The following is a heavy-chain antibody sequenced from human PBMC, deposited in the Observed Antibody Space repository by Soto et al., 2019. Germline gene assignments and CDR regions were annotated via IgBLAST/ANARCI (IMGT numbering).Heavy chain of an antibody. D-gene: IGHD3-16*02. V-gene: IGHV1-69*08. CDR2: IIPILGIA. J-gene: IGHJ4*02. CDR3: ARDGLRLGELSYTIDY. Sequence: QVQLVQSGAEVKKPGSSVKVSCKASGGTFSSYTISWVRQAPGQGLEWMGRIIPILGIANYAQKFQGRVTITADKTTSTAYMELSSLRSADTAVYYCARDGLRLGELSYTIDYWGQGTLVTVSS. CDR1: GGTFSSYT.